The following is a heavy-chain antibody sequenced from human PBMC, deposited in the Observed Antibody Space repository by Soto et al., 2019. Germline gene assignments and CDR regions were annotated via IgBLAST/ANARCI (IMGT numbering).Heavy chain of an antibody. CDR2: ISYDGSNK. Sequence: GGSLRLSCAASGFTLSSYGMHWVHQAPGKGLEWVAVISYDGSNKYYADSVKGRFTISRDNSKNTLYLQMNSLRAEDTAVYYCAKGGPNYDFWSGYYMYDWGQGTTVTVSS. CDR1: GFTLSSYG. V-gene: IGHV3-30*18. J-gene: IGHJ6*02. D-gene: IGHD3-3*01. CDR3: AKGGPNYDFWSGYYMYD.